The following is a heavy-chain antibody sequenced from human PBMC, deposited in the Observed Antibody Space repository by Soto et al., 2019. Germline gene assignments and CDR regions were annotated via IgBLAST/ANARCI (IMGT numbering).Heavy chain of an antibody. J-gene: IGHJ4*02. CDR2: IYYSGST. Sequence: PSETLSLTCTVSGGSISSSSYYWGWIRQPPGKGLEWIGSIYYSGSTYYNPSLKSRVTISVDTSKNQFSLKLSSVTAADTAVYYCATTSFYTALYYFDYWGQGTLVTVS. V-gene: IGHV4-39*01. CDR1: GGSISSSSYY. D-gene: IGHD5-18*01. CDR3: ATTSFYTALYYFDY.